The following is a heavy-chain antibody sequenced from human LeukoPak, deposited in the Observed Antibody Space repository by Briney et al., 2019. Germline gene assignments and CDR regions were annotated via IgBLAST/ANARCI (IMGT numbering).Heavy chain of an antibody. CDR3: ARRFGVYEFFEY. CDR2: IYPGDSDT. CDR1: GYSFTIYW. J-gene: IGHJ4*02. D-gene: IGHD5/OR15-5a*01. Sequence: GESLKISCNGFGYSFTIYWIGWGRQMPGKGLEWMGIIYPGDSDTRYSPSFQGQVTISADKSISTAYLQWSSLKASDTAMYFCARRFGVYEFFEYWGQGTLVAVSS. V-gene: IGHV5-51*01.